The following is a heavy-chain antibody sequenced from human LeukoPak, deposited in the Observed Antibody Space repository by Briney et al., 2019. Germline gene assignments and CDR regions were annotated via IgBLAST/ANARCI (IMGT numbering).Heavy chain of an antibody. CDR3: AKDPGFDFLSSGWYYFDY. V-gene: IGHV3-23*01. CDR1: GLTFSSHV. Sequence: GGSLRLSCAASGLTFSSHVMSWVRQVPGKGLEWVSGIGGSDGSTYYADSVKGRFTISRDNSKNTLYLQMNSLRAEDTAVYYCAKDPGFDFLSSGWYYFDYWGQGALVTVSS. J-gene: IGHJ4*02. CDR2: IGGSDGST. D-gene: IGHD6-19*01.